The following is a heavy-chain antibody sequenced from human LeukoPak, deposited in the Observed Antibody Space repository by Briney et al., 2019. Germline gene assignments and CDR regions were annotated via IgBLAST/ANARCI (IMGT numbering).Heavy chain of an antibody. J-gene: IGHJ5*02. Sequence: ASVKVSCKASGYTFTSYGISWVRQAPGQGLEWMGWISPNSGGTNYAQKFQGRVTMTRDTSISTAYMELSRLRSDDTAVYYCAGDQGRYFDWLLADNWFDPWGQGTLVTVSS. D-gene: IGHD3-9*01. V-gene: IGHV1-2*02. CDR1: GYTFTSYG. CDR2: ISPNSGGT. CDR3: AGDQGRYFDWLLADNWFDP.